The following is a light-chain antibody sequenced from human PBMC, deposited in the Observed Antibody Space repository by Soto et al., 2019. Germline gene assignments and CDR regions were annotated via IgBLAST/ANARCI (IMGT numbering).Light chain of an antibody. V-gene: IGKV1-5*01. Sequence: TVSVTVGDRVIITCRAGQAISGWLAWYQQKPGKAPKLLIFNASTLKSGVPSRFSGSGFGTDFTLTISSLQPDDSATYYCQDYPDYPRTFGQGTKVDIK. CDR2: NAS. CDR3: QDYPDYPRT. CDR1: QAISGW. J-gene: IGKJ1*01.